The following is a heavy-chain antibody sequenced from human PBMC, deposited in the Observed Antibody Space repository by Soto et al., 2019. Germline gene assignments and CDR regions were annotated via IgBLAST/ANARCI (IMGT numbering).Heavy chain of an antibody. CDR1: GGSISSYY. D-gene: IGHD6-13*01. J-gene: IGHJ5*02. CDR2: IYYSGTT. V-gene: IGHV4-59*01. Sequence: PSETLSLTCTVSGGSISSYYWSWIRQPPGKGLEWIGYIYYSGTTNYNPSLKSRVTISLDTSKNQFSLKLSSVTAADTAVYYCARGSLATAGNWFVPWGQGTQVTVSS. CDR3: ARGSLATAGNWFVP.